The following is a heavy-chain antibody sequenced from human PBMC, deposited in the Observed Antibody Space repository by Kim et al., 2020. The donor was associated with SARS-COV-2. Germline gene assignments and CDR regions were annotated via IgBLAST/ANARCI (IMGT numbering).Heavy chain of an antibody. V-gene: IGHV3-23*01. D-gene: IGHD3-22*01. J-gene: IGHJ4*02. Sequence: GGSLRLSCAASGFTFSSYAMSWVRQAPGKGLEWVSAISGSGGSTYYADSVKGRFTISRDNSKNTLYLQMNSLRAEDTAVYYCANRVGGAPRAYYYDSSGYYQNNYWGQGTLVTVSS. CDR1: GFTFSSYA. CDR3: ANRVGGAPRAYYYDSSGYYQNNY. CDR2: ISGSGGST.